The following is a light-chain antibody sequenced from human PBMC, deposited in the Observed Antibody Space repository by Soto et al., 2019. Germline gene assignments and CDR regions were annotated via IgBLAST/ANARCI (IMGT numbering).Light chain of an antibody. CDR3: QSYDSSLSGYVV. Sequence: QSVLTQPPSVSGAPGQRVTISCTGSSSNIGAGYEVHWYQQLPGTAPKLLIYGNSNRPSGVPDRFSGSKSGTSASLAITGLQAEDEAEYYCQSYDSSLSGYVVFGGGTKLTVL. CDR1: SSNIGAGYE. V-gene: IGLV1-40*01. CDR2: GNS. J-gene: IGLJ2*01.